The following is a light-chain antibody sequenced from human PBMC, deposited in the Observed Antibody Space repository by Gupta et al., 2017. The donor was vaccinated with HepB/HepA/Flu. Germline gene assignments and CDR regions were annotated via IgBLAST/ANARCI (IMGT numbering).Light chain of an antibody. Sequence: QSVLTQPPSASGTPGQRVLISCSGSSTNIGSNYVYWYQQLPGTAPKLLIYRNNQRPSGVPDRFSGSKSGTSASLAISGLRSEGEADYYCAAWDDSLSGPVFGGGTKLTVL. V-gene: IGLV1-47*01. CDR1: STNIGSNY. CDR3: AAWDDSLSGPV. CDR2: RNN. J-gene: IGLJ2*01.